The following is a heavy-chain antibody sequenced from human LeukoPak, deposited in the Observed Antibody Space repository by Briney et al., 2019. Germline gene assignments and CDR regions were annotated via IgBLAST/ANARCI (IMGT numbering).Heavy chain of an antibody. CDR1: GGSFSGHY. J-gene: IGHJ2*01. CDR3: ARGRRIVVLPGRGFFDL. D-gene: IGHD4/OR15-4a*01. Sequence: SETLSLTCEIYGGSFSGHYWSWIRQPPGKGLEWIGYIFYSGSTNYNPSLKSRVTISVDTSKNQFSLKLSSVTAADTAVYYCARGRRIVVLPGRGFFDLWGRGTLVTVSS. CDR2: IFYSGST. V-gene: IGHV4-59*11.